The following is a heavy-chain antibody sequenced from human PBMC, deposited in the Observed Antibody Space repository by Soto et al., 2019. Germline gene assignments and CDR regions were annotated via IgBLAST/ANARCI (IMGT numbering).Heavy chain of an antibody. CDR3: ARERDYGYYVGYYYGKDV. CDR2: IWYDGSNK. Sequence: GGSLRLSCAASGFTFSSYGMHWVRQAPGKGLEWVAVIWYDGSNKYYADSVKGRFTISRDNSKNTLYLQMNSLRAEDTAVYYCARERDYGYYVGYYYGKDVWGQGTTVTVSS. D-gene: IGHD4-17*01. J-gene: IGHJ6*02. CDR1: GFTFSSYG. V-gene: IGHV3-33*01.